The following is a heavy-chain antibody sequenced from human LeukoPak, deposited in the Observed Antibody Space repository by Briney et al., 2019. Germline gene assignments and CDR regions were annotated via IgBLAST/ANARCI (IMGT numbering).Heavy chain of an antibody. CDR2: IYYSGST. Sequence: SETLSLTCTVSGGSISSYYWSWIRQPPGKGLEWIGYIYYSGSTNYNPSLKSRVTISVDTSKNQFSLKLSSVTAAGTAVYYCARARLYSSSIGDAFDIWGQGTMVTVSS. CDR1: GGSISSYY. D-gene: IGHD6-13*01. J-gene: IGHJ3*02. V-gene: IGHV4-59*01. CDR3: ARARLYSSSIGDAFDI.